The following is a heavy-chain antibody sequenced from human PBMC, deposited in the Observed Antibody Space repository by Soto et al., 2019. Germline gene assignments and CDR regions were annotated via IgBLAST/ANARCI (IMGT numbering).Heavy chain of an antibody. Sequence: GGSLRLSCAASGLTFSSYAMSWVRQAPGKGLEWASAISGSGGSTYYADSVKGRFTISRDNSKNTLYLQMNSLRAEDTAVYYCANSRPILRYFDWLPSPGGNWFDPWGQGTLVTVSS. CDR3: ANSRPILRYFDWLPSPGGNWFDP. D-gene: IGHD3-9*01. V-gene: IGHV3-23*01. CDR2: ISGSGGST. CDR1: GLTFSSYA. J-gene: IGHJ5*02.